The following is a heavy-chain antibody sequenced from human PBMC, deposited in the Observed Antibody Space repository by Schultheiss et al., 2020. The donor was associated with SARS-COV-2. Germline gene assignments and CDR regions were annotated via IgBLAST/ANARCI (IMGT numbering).Heavy chain of an antibody. Sequence: GGSLRLSCAASGFTFSSYAMHWVRQAPGKGLEWVAVISYDGSNKYYADSVKGRFTISRDNAKNSLLLQMNSLRVEDTAIYYCARDEGKWELPERNDYWGQGTLVTVSS. CDR2: ISYDGSNK. D-gene: IGHD1-26*01. V-gene: IGHV3-30*07. CDR1: GFTFSSYA. CDR3: ARDEGKWELPERNDY. J-gene: IGHJ4*02.